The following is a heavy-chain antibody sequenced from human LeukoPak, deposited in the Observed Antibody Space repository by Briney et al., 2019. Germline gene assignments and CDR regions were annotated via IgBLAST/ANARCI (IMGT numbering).Heavy chain of an antibody. V-gene: IGHV3-7*01. D-gene: IGHD3-9*01. J-gene: IGHJ4*02. CDR2: IKQDGSEK. CDR1: GFTFSSYW. Sequence: GGSLRLSCAASGFTFSSYWMSWVRQAPGKGLEWVANIKQDGSEKYYVDSVKGRFTISRDNAKNSLYLQMNSLRAEDTAVYYCARGDDILTGYYSMDAGGAAYWGQGTLVTVSS. CDR3: ARGDDILTGYYSMDAGGAAY.